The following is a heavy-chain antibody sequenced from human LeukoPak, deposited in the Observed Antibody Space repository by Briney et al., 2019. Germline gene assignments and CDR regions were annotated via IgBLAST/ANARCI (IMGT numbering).Heavy chain of an antibody. V-gene: IGHV3-15*01. J-gene: IGHJ4*02. Sequence: GGSLRLSCAVSRFTFSDAWMAWVRQAPGKGLEHVGRIRSQSDGGTADYAAPVKDRFTISRDDLNNMVYLYMNNLKIEDTAMYYCTTGYGTIDFWGQGTLVAVSS. CDR2: IRSQSDGGTA. D-gene: IGHD2-8*01. CDR1: RFTFSDAW. CDR3: TTGYGTIDF.